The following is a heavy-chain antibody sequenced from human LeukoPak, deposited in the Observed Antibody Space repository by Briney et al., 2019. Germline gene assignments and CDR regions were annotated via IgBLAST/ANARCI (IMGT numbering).Heavy chain of an antibody. CDR3: ERYPPYYFGSGSYYDGFDS. CDR2: IHHSGST. Sequence: PSETLSLTCTVSGRSISRYYWSWLRQPPGKGLEWIGYIHHSGSTNYSPSLKSRVTISLDTSKNQFSLNLSSVTAADTAVYYCERYPPYYFGSGSYYDGFDSWGQGTLVTVSS. CDR1: GRSISRYY. J-gene: IGHJ4*02. D-gene: IGHD3-10*01. V-gene: IGHV4-59*01.